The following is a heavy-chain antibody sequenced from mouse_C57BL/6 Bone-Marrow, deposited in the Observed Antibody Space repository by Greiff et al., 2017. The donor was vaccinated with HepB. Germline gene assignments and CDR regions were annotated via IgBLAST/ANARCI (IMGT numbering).Heavy chain of an antibody. J-gene: IGHJ3*01. CDR2: IRNKANGYTT. Sequence: EVQLVESGGGLVQPGGSLSLSCAASGFTFTDYYMSWVRQPPGKALEWLGFIRNKANGYTTEYSASVKGRFTISRDNSQSILYLQMNAQRAEDSATYYCASLYGNYGAYWGQGTLVTVSA. CDR3: ASLYGNYGAY. V-gene: IGHV7-3*01. CDR1: GFTFTDYY. D-gene: IGHD2-1*01.